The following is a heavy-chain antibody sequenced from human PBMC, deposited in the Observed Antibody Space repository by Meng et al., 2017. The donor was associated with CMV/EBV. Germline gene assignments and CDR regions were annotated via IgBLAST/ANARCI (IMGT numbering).Heavy chain of an antibody. J-gene: IGHJ3*02. D-gene: IGHD6-13*01. CDR1: GFTCSSYE. CDR3: ARDDWQQLDAFDI. V-gene: IGHV3-48*03. Sequence: GGSLRLSCAASGFTCSSYEMNWVRQAPGKGLEWVSYISSSGITIYYADSVKGRFTISRDNAKNSLYLQMNSLRAEDTAVYYCARDDWQQLDAFDIWGQGTMVTVSS. CDR2: ISSSGITI.